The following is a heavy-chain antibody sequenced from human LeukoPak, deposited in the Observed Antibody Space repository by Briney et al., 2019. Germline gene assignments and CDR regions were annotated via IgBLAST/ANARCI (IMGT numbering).Heavy chain of an antibody. Sequence: SETLSLTCTVSGGSISSSSYYWGWIRQPPGKGLEWIGSIYYSGSTYYNPSLKSRVTISVDTSKNQFSLKMSSVTAADTAVYYCARVEGGGIILYWGQGTLVTVSS. CDR3: ARVEGGGIILY. J-gene: IGHJ4*02. V-gene: IGHV4-39*07. CDR1: GGSISSSSYY. CDR2: IYYSGST. D-gene: IGHD3-16*01.